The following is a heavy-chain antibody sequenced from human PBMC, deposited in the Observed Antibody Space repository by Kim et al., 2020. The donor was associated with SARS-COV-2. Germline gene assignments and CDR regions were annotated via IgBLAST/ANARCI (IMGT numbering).Heavy chain of an antibody. J-gene: IGHJ4*02. V-gene: IGHV4-31*02. CDR3: ARGRYSYGHGNYFDY. Sequence: PSLKSRVTVSVDPSKNLFSLKLSSVAAADTAVYYCARGRYSYGHGNYFDYWGQGTLVTVSS. D-gene: IGHD5-18*01.